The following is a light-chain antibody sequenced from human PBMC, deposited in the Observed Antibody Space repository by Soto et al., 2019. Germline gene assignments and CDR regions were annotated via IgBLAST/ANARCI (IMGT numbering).Light chain of an antibody. J-gene: IGLJ2*01. CDR1: SSNIGSNY. CDR3: AAWDDSLSGPV. CDR2: SNN. V-gene: IGLV1-47*01. Sequence: QSVLTQPPSASGAPGQRVIISCSGSSSNIGSNYVYWYQQLPGMAPKLLIYSNNHRPSGVPDRFSGSKPGISASLVISGLRPEDEAEYYCAAWDDSLSGPVFGGGTKVTVL.